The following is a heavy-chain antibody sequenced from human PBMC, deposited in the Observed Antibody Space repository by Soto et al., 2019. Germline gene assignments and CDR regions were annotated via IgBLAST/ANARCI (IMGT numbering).Heavy chain of an antibody. CDR3: AKDEVRTPSLYAMDV. CDR2: ISGNGADT. V-gene: IGHV3-23*01. J-gene: IGHJ6*02. D-gene: IGHD3-10*01. CDR1: GFTFSSYA. Sequence: PGGSLRLSCAASGFTFSSYAMSWVRQAPGKGLEWVSAISGNGADTSYADSVRGRFTISRDNSKDTLFLQMNSLRVEDTAVYYCAKDEVRTPSLYAMDVWGQGTTVTVSS.